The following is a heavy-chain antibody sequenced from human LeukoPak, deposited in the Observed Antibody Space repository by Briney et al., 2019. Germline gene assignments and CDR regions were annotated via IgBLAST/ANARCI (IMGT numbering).Heavy chain of an antibody. J-gene: IGHJ4*02. CDR1: GGSFSGYY. Sequence: SETLSLTCAVYGGSFSGYYWXXXRQPPGXXXXXXGEIXHSGSTNYNPSXKSRVTISXXXSKNQFSLKLSSVTAADTAVYYCARSIVATMGFDYWGQGTLVTVSS. CDR2: IXHSGST. CDR3: ARSIVATMGFDY. V-gene: IGHV4-34*01. D-gene: IGHD5-12*01.